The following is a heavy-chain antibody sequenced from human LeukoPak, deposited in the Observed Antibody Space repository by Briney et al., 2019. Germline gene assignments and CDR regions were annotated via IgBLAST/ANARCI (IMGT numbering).Heavy chain of an antibody. Sequence: PGGSLRLSCAAFGFTFSSYAMRWVRQAPGKGLEWVSVISGSGGSTYYADSVKGRFTISRDNSKNTLYLQINSLRAEDTAVYYCARGPRGDYGTADYYYYGMDVWGQGTTVTVSS. CDR3: ARGPRGDYGTADYYYYGMDV. D-gene: IGHD4/OR15-4a*01. CDR1: GFTFSSYA. J-gene: IGHJ6*02. CDR2: ISGSGGST. V-gene: IGHV3-23*01.